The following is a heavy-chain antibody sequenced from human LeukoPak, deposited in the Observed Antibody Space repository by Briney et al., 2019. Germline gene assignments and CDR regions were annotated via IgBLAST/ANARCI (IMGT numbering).Heavy chain of an antibody. Sequence: PGGSLRLSCAASGFTFSSYAMHWVRQAPGKGLEWVAAISYDGSNKYYADSVKGRFTISRDNSKNTLYLQMNSLRAEDTAVYYCARDRGMAAAGTWYFGYWGQGTLVTVSS. J-gene: IGHJ4*02. CDR3: ARDRGMAAAGTWYFGY. V-gene: IGHV3-30-3*01. D-gene: IGHD6-13*01. CDR1: GFTFSSYA. CDR2: ISYDGSNK.